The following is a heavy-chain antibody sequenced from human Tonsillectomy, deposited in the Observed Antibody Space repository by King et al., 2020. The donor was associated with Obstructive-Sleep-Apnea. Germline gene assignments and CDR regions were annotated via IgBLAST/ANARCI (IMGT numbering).Heavy chain of an antibody. V-gene: IGHV4-39*07. J-gene: IGHJ4*02. CDR2: IYYSGST. D-gene: IGHD6-6*01. Sequence: LQLQKSGPGLVKPSETLSLTCTVSGGSISSSSYYWGWIRQPPGKGLEWIGSIYYSGSTYYNPSLKSRVTKSVDTSKNQFSLKLSSVTAADTAVYYCARGGWGVAARPFNYWGQGTLVTVSS. CDR1: GGSISSSSYY. CDR3: ARGGWGVAARPFNY.